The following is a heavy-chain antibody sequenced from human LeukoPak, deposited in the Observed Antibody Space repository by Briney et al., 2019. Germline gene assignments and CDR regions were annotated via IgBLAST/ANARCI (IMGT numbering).Heavy chain of an antibody. D-gene: IGHD2-15*01. Sequence: AGGSLRLSCAASGFTFSTHGIHWVRQAPGKGLEWVSVISYDGHSKYYADSVKGRFTISGDNAKNTVSLQMNSLTPEDTAVYYCAKEFCQGSCSQDYFDYWGQGTLVTVSS. CDR3: AKEFCQGSCSQDYFDY. CDR1: GFTFSTHG. V-gene: IGHV3-30*18. CDR2: ISYDGHSK. J-gene: IGHJ4*02.